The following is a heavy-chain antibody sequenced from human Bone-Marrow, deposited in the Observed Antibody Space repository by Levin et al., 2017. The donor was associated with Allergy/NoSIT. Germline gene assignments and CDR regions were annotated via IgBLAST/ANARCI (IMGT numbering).Heavy chain of an antibody. Sequence: GESLKISCAASGFTFSSYWMSWVRQAPGKGLEWVANIKQDGSEKYYVDSVKGRFTISRDNAKNSLYLQMNSLRAEDTAVYYCARDRGGVVVMAIYYFDYWGQGTLVTVSS. CDR2: IKQDGSEK. CDR1: GFTFSSYW. CDR3: ARDRGGVVVMAIYYFDY. J-gene: IGHJ4*02. V-gene: IGHV3-7*03. D-gene: IGHD2-21*01.